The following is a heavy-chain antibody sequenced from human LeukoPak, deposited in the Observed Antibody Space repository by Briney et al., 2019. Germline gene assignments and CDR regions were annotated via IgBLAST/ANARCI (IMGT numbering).Heavy chain of an antibody. Sequence: SETLSLTCTISGDSISGSNYHWGWIRQPPGKGLEWLGTVHHTGRAFYNPSLRGRTTVSVDTSKNEFSLKLTSVTAADTAVYYCAREPDAWGQGILVIVSS. J-gene: IGHJ5*02. CDR2: VHHTGRA. CDR1: GDSISGSNYH. CDR3: AREPDA. V-gene: IGHV4-39*07.